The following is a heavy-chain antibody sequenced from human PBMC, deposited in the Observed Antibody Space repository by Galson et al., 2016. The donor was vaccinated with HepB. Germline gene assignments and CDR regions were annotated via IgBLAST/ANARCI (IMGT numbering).Heavy chain of an antibody. CDR3: ARVTVAGTGGFDP. D-gene: IGHD6-19*01. V-gene: IGHV6-1*01. Sequence: AISGDSVSRSGATWNWIRQSPSRGLEWLGRTYYRSKWYNDYAVSVKSRITINPDTSKNQFSLQLNSVTPEDTAVYYCARVTVAGTGGFDPWGRGTLVTVSS. J-gene: IGHJ5*02. CDR1: GDSVSRSGAT. CDR2: TYYRSKWYN.